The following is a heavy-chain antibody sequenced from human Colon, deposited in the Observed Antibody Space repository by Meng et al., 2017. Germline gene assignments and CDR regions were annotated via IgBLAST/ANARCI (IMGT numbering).Heavy chain of an antibody. CDR3: ARSDELSDADC. CDR1: GGSIITNTW. J-gene: IGHJ4*02. CDR2: IFYDGTT. Sequence: GSLRLSCAVSGGSIITNTWWSWVRQPPGNGLEWIGQIFYDGTTHFNPSLKSRVTISEDTSNNHFSLKLNSVTAADPAVYYCARSDELSDADCWGQGTLVTVSS. D-gene: IGHD2-15*01. V-gene: IGHV4-4*02.